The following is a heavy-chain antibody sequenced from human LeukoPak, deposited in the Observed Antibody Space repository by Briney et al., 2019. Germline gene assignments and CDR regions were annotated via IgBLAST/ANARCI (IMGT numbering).Heavy chain of an antibody. CDR2: IYYSGST. Sequence: LRLSCAASGFTFSSYEMNWVRQAPGKGLEWIGYIYYSGSTNYNPSLKSRVTISVDTSKNLFSLKLSSVTAADTAVYYCARVRSYYYYYMDVWGKGTTVTVSS. CDR3: ARVRSYYYYYMDV. D-gene: IGHD4-17*01. CDR1: GFTFSSYE. V-gene: IGHV4-59*01. J-gene: IGHJ6*03.